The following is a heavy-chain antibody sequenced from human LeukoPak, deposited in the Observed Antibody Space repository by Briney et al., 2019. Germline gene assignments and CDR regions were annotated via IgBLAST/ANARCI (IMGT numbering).Heavy chain of an antibody. CDR3: VKDKGCCNFHWFDA. CDR2: ITWNDDTT. Sequence: PGKSLKLSCVASGFTFDDYAMHWVRQTPEKGLEWVSGITWNDDTTGYADSVKGRFTISRDNAKESVFLQMDSLRPDDTAKYYCVKDKGCCNFHWFDAWGQGSLVAVSS. D-gene: IGHD2/OR15-2a*01. CDR1: GFTFDDYA. J-gene: IGHJ5*02. V-gene: IGHV3-9*01.